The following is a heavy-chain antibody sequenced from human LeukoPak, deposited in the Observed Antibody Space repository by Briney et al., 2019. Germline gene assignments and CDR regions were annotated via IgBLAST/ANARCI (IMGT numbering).Heavy chain of an antibody. CDR3: ARERRAWGEDF. D-gene: IGHD3-16*01. CDR2: INPNGGNT. CDR1: GYTFIDYY. Sequence: ASVKVSCKASGYTFIDYYIHWVRQAPGQGLEWVGLINPNGGNTGYAQRFQGRVTVTTDTSTSTVFMELNSLQSEDTAVYYCARERRAWGEDFWGQGTLVTVSS. V-gene: IGHV1-46*01. J-gene: IGHJ4*02.